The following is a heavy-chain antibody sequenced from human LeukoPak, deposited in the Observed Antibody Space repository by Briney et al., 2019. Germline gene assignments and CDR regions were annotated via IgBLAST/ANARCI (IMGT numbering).Heavy chain of an antibody. Sequence: PSETLSLTCAVYGGSFSGYYCSWIRQPPGKGLEWIGEINHSGSTNYNPSLKSRVTISVNTSKNQFSLKLSSVTAADTAVYYCARARGYSYKLVFDPWGQGTLVTVSS. CDR3: ARARGYSYKLVFDP. CDR2: INHSGST. D-gene: IGHD5-18*01. CDR1: GGSFSGYY. J-gene: IGHJ5*02. V-gene: IGHV4-34*01.